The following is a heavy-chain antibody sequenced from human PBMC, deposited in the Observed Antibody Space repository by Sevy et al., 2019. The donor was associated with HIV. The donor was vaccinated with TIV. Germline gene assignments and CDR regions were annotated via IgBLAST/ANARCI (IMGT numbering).Heavy chain of an antibody. CDR1: GFPFSNYA. J-gene: IGHJ6*02. V-gene: IGHV3-23*01. Sequence: GGSLRPPFAASGFPFSNYAMSWIRQAPGKGLEWFSTLIGGGSPTNYGDPVTGRFTISRENSKNTLYLQMKGLRADDTAIYYCAKRRVQSGLSGGGANYGWDVCGHGTTVTVSS. D-gene: IGHD2-15*01. CDR2: LIGGGSPT. CDR3: AKRRVQSGLSGGGANYGWDV.